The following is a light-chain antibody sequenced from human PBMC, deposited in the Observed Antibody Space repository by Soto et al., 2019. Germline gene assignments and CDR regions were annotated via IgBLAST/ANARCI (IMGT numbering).Light chain of an antibody. CDR2: EVN. CDR1: NSDVGNYNL. J-gene: IGLJ1*01. Sequence: QSALTQPASVSGSPGQSITISCTGTNSDVGNYNLVSWYQQHPGKAPKVMIYEVNKRPSGVSNRFSGSKSGNTASLTVSGLQAEDEADYYCCSYVGSSTYVFGTGTKVTVL. CDR3: CSYVGSSTYV. V-gene: IGLV2-23*02.